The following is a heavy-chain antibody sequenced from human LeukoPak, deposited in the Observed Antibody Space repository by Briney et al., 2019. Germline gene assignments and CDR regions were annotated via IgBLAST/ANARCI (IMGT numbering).Heavy chain of an antibody. CDR2: IRSISSYI. J-gene: IGHJ6*03. D-gene: IGHD2-21*02. CDR1: GFTLSSYT. CDR3: ARGGPYCGGDCSSYYYYYYMDV. Sequence: GGSLRLSCAASGFTLSSYTMNWVRQAPGKGLEWVSSIRSISSYIYYADSVKGRFTISRDNAKNSLYLQMNSLRAEDTAVYYCARGGPYCGGDCSSYYYYYYMDVWGKGTTVTVSS. V-gene: IGHV3-21*01.